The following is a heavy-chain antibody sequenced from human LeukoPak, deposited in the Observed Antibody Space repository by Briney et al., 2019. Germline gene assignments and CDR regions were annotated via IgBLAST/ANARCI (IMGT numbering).Heavy chain of an antibody. CDR3: ARECGTPRGTLDV. V-gene: IGHV4-31*03. J-gene: IGHJ6*02. D-gene: IGHD1-1*01. CDR1: GASISSGGYY. Sequence: PSETLSLTCTVSGASISSGGYYWSWIRQHPGKGLEWIGYIYYSGSTYYNPSLKSRVTISVDTSKNQFSLKLSSVTAADTAVYYCARECGTPRGTLDVWGQGTTVTVSS. CDR2: IYYSGST.